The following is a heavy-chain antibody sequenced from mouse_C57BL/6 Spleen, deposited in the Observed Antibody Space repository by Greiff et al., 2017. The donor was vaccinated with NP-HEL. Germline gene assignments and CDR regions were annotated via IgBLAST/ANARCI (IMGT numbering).Heavy chain of an antibody. CDR3: ARNWITTVVGYYAMDY. CDR1: GYTFTRYW. D-gene: IGHD1-1*01. J-gene: IGHJ4*01. Sequence: QVQLQQPGAELVMPGASVKLSCKASGYTFTRYWMHWVKQRPGQGLEWIGEIDPSDSYTNYHQKFQGKSTLTVDKSSSTAYMQLSSLTSEDSAVYYCARNWITTVVGYYAMDYWGQGTSVTVSS. V-gene: IGHV1-69*01. CDR2: IDPSDSYT.